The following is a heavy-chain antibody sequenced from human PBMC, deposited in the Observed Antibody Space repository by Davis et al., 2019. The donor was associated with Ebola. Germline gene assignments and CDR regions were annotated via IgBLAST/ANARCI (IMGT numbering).Heavy chain of an antibody. D-gene: IGHD6-19*01. CDR3: AGGMGSTAWYDHAMDV. CDR2: INPISGDT. V-gene: IGHV1-2*02. Sequence: ASVKVSCKASGYPLTDYQMHWVRQAPGQGLEWMGGINPISGDTNYAEKFQGRVSMTRNTSISTAYMELSSLKSDDTAVYYCAGGMGSTAWYDHAMDVWGQGTTVTVSS. J-gene: IGHJ6*02. CDR1: GYPLTDYQ.